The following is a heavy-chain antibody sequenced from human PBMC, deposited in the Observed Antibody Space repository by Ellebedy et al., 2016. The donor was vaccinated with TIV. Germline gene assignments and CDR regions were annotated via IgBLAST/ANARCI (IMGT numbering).Heavy chain of an antibody. Sequence: PGGSLRLSCAASGFSLTGSDLHWVRRPAGKGLEWVSASGAAGDTYYPDSVRGRFTISRESANNSFYLQMNSLTAGDTAVSYCARGGPGGDNWFFGLWGRGTRVTVSS. V-gene: IGHV3-13*01. CDR1: GFSLTGSD. D-gene: IGHD3-10*01. CDR2: SGAAGDT. CDR3: ARGGPGGDNWFFGL. J-gene: IGHJ2*01.